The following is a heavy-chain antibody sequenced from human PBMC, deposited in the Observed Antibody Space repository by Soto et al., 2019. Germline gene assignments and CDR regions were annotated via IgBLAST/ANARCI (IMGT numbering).Heavy chain of an antibody. CDR1: GFTFSGSA. Sequence: GGSLRLSCAASGFTFSGSAMHWVRQASGKGLEWVGRIRSKANSNATADAASVKCRFTISIDDSKNAAYLQMNSLKAEDKAVYYCTGPIPPMVGWGQGTLVTVSS. D-gene: IGHD3-10*01. J-gene: IGHJ4*02. V-gene: IGHV3-73*01. CDR3: TGPIPPMVG. CDR2: IRSKANSNAT.